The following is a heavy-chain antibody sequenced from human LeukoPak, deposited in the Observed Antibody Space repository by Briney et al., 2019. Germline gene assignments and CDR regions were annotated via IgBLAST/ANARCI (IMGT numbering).Heavy chain of an antibody. J-gene: IGHJ2*01. CDR2: LYSGGDT. V-gene: IGHV3-53*01. D-gene: IGHD3-10*01. Sequence: AGGSLRLSCAASGLSVGTKYMNWVRQAPGKGLEWISILYSGGDTYYADSVKGRFTVSRDNSRNTLSLQMNSLRVEDTAVYYCARVGDHYHWNFDLWGRGTLVTVSS. CDR3: ARVGDHYHWNFDL. CDR1: GLSVGTKY.